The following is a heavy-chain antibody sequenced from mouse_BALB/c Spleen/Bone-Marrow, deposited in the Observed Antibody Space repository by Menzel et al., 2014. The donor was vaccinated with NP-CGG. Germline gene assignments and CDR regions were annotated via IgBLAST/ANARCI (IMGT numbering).Heavy chain of an antibody. Sequence: VKLVESGPSLVQPSQSLSITCTVSGFSLXSYGVHWVRQSPGKGLEWLGVIWRGGSTDYNAAFMSRLSITKDNSMSQVFFKMNSLQADDTAIYYCAKRGNYGYFDYWGQGTTLTVSS. V-gene: IGHV2-5-1*01. CDR2: IWRGGST. J-gene: IGHJ2*01. CDR3: AKRGNYGYFDY. D-gene: IGHD2-1*01. CDR1: GFSLXSYG.